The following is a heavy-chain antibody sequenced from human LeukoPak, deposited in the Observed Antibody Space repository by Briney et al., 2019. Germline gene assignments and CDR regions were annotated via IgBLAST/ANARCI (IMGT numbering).Heavy chain of an antibody. CDR1: GFTFSNYD. V-gene: IGHV3-23*01. CDR2: VIGSGSST. CDR3: AKDLRCTDGSCKYIES. D-gene: IGHD2-15*01. Sequence: GGSLRLSCAASGFTFSNYDMSWVRRAPGKWLEWVSTVIGSGSSTYYADSVKGRLTISRDNSKGTLYLHIDSLRAEDTALYYCAKDLRCTDGSCKYIESWGQGILVTVSS. J-gene: IGHJ4*02.